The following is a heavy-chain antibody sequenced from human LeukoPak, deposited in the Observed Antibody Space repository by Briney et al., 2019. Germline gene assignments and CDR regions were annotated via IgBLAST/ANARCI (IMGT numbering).Heavy chain of an antibody. CDR1: GYTFTSYD. Sequence: GASVKVSCKASGYTFTSYDINWVRQATGQGLEWMGWMNPNSGNTGYAQKFQGRVTMTRNTSISIAYMELSSLRSEDTAAYFCARGHRYCSSNSCYGFDHWGQGTLATVSS. D-gene: IGHD2-2*01. CDR2: MNPNSGNT. V-gene: IGHV1-8*01. J-gene: IGHJ4*02. CDR3: ARGHRYCSSNSCYGFDH.